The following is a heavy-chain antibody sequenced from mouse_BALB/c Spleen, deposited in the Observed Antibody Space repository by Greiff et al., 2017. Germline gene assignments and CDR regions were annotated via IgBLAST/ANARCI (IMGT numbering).Heavy chain of an antibody. CDR1: GFAFSSYD. Sequence: DVMLVESGGGLVKPGGSLKLSCAASGFAFSSYDMSWVRQTPEKRLEWVAYISSGGGSTYYPDTVKGRFTISIDNAKNTLYLQMSSLKSEDTAMYYCARHTVVARYAMDYWGQGTSVTVSS. CDR2: ISSGGGST. V-gene: IGHV5-12-1*01. CDR3: ARHTVVARYAMDY. D-gene: IGHD1-1*01. J-gene: IGHJ4*01.